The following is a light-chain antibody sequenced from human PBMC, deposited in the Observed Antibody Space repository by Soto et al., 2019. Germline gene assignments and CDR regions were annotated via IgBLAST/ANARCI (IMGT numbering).Light chain of an antibody. J-gene: IGKJ1*01. V-gene: IGKV1-5*03. CDR3: QQDHTYWT. CDR2: KTS. Sequence: DIQMTQSPSTLSASVGDRVTITCRASQSISNWLAWYQQKPGKAPKLLIYKTSILDGVVPSRFSGSGSVAESTLTISTLQPDDFATSYYQQDHTYWTFGEGTKVDVK. CDR1: QSISNW.